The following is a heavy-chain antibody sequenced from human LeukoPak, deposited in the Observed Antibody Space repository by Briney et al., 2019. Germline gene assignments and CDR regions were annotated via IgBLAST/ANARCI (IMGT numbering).Heavy chain of an antibody. D-gene: IGHD2-15*01. J-gene: IGHJ4*02. CDR3: ASQKGCDC. V-gene: IGHV3-21*01. Sequence: PGGSLRLSCAASGYTFSSYSMNWVRQAPGKGLEWVSSISPGGNDIYYADSVKGRFTISRDNAKNSLYLQMNSLRAEDTAVYYCASQKGCDCWGLGTLVTVSS. CDR2: ISPGGNDI. CDR1: GYTFSSYS.